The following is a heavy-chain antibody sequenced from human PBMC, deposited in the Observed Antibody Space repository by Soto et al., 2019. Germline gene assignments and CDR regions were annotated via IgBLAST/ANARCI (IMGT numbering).Heavy chain of an antibody. CDR2: ISWNSASI. D-gene: IGHD6-19*01. CDR3: AKDRVLAVAGPAVHYYYYGMDV. Sequence: EVQLVESGGDLVQPGRSLRLSCSASGFTFDYYAMHWVRQAPGKGLEWVSGISWNSASIGYADSVKGRFTISRDNAKNSLYLQMNSLRAEDTAVYYCAKDRVLAVAGPAVHYYYYGMDVWGQGTTVTVSS. J-gene: IGHJ6*02. V-gene: IGHV3-9*01. CDR1: GFTFDYYA.